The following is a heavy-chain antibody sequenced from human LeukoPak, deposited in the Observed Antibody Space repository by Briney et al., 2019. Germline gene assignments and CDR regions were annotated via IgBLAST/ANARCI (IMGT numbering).Heavy chain of an antibody. CDR2: ISAYNGNT. J-gene: IGHJ4*02. D-gene: IGHD1-26*01. Sequence: GASVKVSCKASGYTFTSYGISWVRQAPGQGLEWMGWISAYNGNTNYAQKLQGRVTMTTDTSTSTAYMELRSLRSDDTAVYYCARDLNIRRAVIFYSGSYPFDYWGQGTLVTVSS. CDR1: GYTFTSYG. CDR3: ARDLNIRRAVIFYSGSYPFDY. V-gene: IGHV1-18*01.